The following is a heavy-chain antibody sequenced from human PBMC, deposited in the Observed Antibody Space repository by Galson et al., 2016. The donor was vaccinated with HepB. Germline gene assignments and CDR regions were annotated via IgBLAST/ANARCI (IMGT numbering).Heavy chain of an antibody. CDR2: ISAYNGNT. V-gene: IGHV1-18*01. D-gene: IGHD2-2*01. Sequence: SVKVSCKASGYTFTTYGISWVRQAPGQGLEWMGWISAYNGNTNYAQKLQGRVTMTTDTSTSTAYMELRSLRSDDTAVYYCARDPRKIRYQLLEIYYYYYAMDDWGQGTTVTVSS. CDR3: ARDPRKIRYQLLEIYYYYYAMDD. CDR1: GYTFTTYG. J-gene: IGHJ6*02.